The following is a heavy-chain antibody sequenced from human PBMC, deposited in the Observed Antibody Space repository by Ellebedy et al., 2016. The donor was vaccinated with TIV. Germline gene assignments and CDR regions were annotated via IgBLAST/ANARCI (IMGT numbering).Heavy chain of an antibody. CDR2: INHSGST. V-gene: IGHV4-34*01. Sequence: SETLSLTXAVYGGSFSGYYWSWIRQPPGKGLEWIGEINHSGSTNYNPSLKSRVTISVDTSKNQFSLKLSSVTAADTAVYYCARRGIAAAGTSGFKGPYRNWGQGTLVTVSS. D-gene: IGHD6-13*01. J-gene: IGHJ4*02. CDR3: ARRGIAAAGTSGFKGPYRN. CDR1: GGSFSGYY.